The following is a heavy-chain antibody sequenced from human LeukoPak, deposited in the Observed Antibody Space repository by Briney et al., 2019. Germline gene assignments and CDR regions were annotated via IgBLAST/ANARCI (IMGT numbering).Heavy chain of an antibody. CDR2: ISYDGSYN. V-gene: IGHV3-30*18. Sequence: GGSLRLSCAASGFTFSTYGMHWVRQAPGKGLEWVAFISYDGSYNYYADSVKGRFTISRDNSKNTLYLQMNSLRAEDTAVYYCAKDPYYYDNDGYYYALGIDYWGQGTLVTVSS. D-gene: IGHD3-22*01. CDR3: AKDPYYYDNDGYYYALGIDY. J-gene: IGHJ4*02. CDR1: GFTFSTYG.